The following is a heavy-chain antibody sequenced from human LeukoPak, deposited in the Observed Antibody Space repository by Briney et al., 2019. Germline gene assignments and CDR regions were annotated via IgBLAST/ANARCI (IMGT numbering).Heavy chain of an antibody. J-gene: IGHJ4*02. D-gene: IGHD1-26*01. CDR3: AGGGGYWGLYY. V-gene: IGHV3-15*07. CDR2: MKSKTDGGTT. CDR1: GLTFSKAW. Sequence: PGGSLRLSCAASGLTFSKAWMNWVRQAPGKGLEWVGRMKSKTDGGTTDYAAPVKGRFTISRDDSKNTLYLQMDSLKTEDTAVCYCAGGGGYWGLYYWGQGTLVTVSS.